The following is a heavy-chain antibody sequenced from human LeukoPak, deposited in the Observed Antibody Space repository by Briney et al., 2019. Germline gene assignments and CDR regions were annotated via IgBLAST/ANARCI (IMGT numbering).Heavy chain of an antibody. CDR3: ARDAVAGTLGGYNWFDP. Sequence: GGSLRLSCAASGFTFSNYNMNWVRQAPGKGLEWVSSISSSSSYIYYADSVKGRFTISRDNAKNSLYLQMNSLRAEDTAVYYCARDAVAGTLGGYNWFDPWGQGTLVTVSS. J-gene: IGHJ5*02. V-gene: IGHV3-21*01. CDR1: GFTFSNYN. D-gene: IGHD6-19*01. CDR2: ISSSSSYI.